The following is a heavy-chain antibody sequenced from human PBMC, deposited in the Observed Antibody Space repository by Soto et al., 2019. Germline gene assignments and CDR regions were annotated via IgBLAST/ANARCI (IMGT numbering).Heavy chain of an antibody. CDR1: GFTFSSYA. V-gene: IGHV3-23*01. D-gene: IGHD1-26*01. Sequence: GGSLRLSCAASGFTFSSYAMSWVRQAPGKGLEWVSAISGSGGSTYYADSVKGRFTISRDNSQNTVYLQMNNLRVEDTAMYYCARDGVGATTFFGYFDYWGRGTLVTVSS. J-gene: IGHJ4*02. CDR3: ARDGVGATTFFGYFDY. CDR2: ISGSGGST.